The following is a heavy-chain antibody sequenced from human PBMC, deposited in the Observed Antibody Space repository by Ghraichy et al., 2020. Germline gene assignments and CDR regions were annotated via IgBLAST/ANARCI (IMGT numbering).Heavy chain of an antibody. J-gene: IGHJ6*03. V-gene: IGHV4-34*01. CDR1: GGSFSGYY. D-gene: IGHD3-10*01. CDR3: ARLKVVDGSGSYYTRIAFYYYYYMDV. Sequence: SETLSLTCAVYGGSFSGYYWSWIRQPPGKGLEWIGEINHSGSTNYNPSLKSRVTISVDTSKNQFSLKLSSVTAADTAVYYCARLKVVDGSGSYYTRIAFYYYYYMDVWGKGTTVTVSS. CDR2: INHSGST.